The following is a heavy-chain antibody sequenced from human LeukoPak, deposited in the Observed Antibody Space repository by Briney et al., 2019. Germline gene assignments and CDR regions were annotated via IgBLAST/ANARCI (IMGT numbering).Heavy chain of an antibody. CDR1: GGTFSSYA. J-gene: IGHJ4*02. CDR3: ARDLSGTTQALFDH. CDR2: IIPIFGTA. D-gene: IGHD2-15*01. V-gene: IGHV1-69*06. Sequence: SVKVSCKASGGTFSSYAISWVRQAPGQGLEWMGGIIPIFGTANYAQKFQGRVTITADKSTSTAYMELSSLRSEDTAVYYCARDLSGTTQALFDHWGQGTLVTVSS.